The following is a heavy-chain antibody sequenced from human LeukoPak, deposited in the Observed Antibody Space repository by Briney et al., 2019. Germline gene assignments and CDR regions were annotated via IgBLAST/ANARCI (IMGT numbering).Heavy chain of an antibody. V-gene: IGHV3-23*01. CDR2: ISGSGDVT. CDR3: AKDIGHFEGGTFDY. CDR1: GFTFSNFD. J-gene: IGHJ4*02. Sequence: PGGSLRLSCAASGFTFSNFDLSWVRQAPGKGLEWVSVISGSGDVTYYADSVKGRFTISRDNAKNSLYLQMNSLRAEDTALYYCAKDIGHFEGGTFDYWGQGTLVTVSS. D-gene: IGHD3-16*01.